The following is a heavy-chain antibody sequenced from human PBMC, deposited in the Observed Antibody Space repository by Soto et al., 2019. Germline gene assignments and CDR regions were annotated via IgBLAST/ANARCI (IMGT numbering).Heavy chain of an antibody. CDR3: ARAPGGYYYYFDY. D-gene: IGHD3-22*01. Sequence: ASVKVSCKAAGYTFIRYVISCVLQSPGQGLEWMGRISDYNGNADYAQKLQGRVTMTTDTSTNTAYMELRSLRSDDTAVYYCARAPGGYYYYFDYWGQGTLVTVSS. CDR1: GYTFIRYV. V-gene: IGHV1-18*01. CDR2: ISDYNGNA. J-gene: IGHJ4*02.